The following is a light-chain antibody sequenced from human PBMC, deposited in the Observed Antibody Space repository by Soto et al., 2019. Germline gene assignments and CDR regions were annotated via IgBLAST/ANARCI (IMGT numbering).Light chain of an antibody. J-gene: IGLJ3*02. CDR3: AAWDDSLAWV. CDR2: SND. V-gene: IGLV1-44*01. Sequence: VLTQPPSASGTPGQTVSISCSGTSSNMRTNTVNWYQHLPGTAPKLIIYSNDQRPSGVPDRFSASKSGTSASLAINGLQSADEAVYYCAAWDDSLAWVFGGGTKVTVL. CDR1: SSNMRTNT.